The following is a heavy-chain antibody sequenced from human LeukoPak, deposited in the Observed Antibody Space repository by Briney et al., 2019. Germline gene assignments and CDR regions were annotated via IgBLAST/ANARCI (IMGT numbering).Heavy chain of an antibody. CDR3: AKDFRIGYSAHFDY. CDR2: IYENGGTT. V-gene: IGHV3-23*01. D-gene: IGHD2-21*01. CDR1: GFTFRSHA. Sequence: TGGSLRLSCVGSGFTFRSHAMSWVRQAPEGGLEFVSGIYENGGTTYYADSVKGRFSISRDNSKNTLYLQMDSLRGEDTAVYYCAKDFRIGYSAHFDYWGQGALVTVSS. J-gene: IGHJ4*02.